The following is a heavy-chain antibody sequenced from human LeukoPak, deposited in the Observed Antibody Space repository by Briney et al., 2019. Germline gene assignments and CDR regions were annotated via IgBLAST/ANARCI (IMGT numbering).Heavy chain of an antibody. Sequence: SQTLSLTCAISGDSVSSDSAAWNWIRQSPSRGLEWLGRTYYRSKWYNDYAVSVKSRITINPDTSKNQFSLQLNSVTPEDTAVYYCARAGAGYCSGGSCYQFDYWGQGTLVTVSS. CDR1: GDSVSSDSAA. CDR3: ARAGAGYCSGGSCYQFDY. CDR2: TYYRSKWYN. D-gene: IGHD2-15*01. J-gene: IGHJ4*02. V-gene: IGHV6-1*01.